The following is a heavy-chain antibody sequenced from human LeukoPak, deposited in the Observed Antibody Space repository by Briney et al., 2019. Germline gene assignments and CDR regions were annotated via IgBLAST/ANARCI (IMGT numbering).Heavy chain of an antibody. CDR1: GGSISSSGYY. J-gene: IGHJ6*03. CDR3: ARGGYDFWSGRLYYYYYMDV. D-gene: IGHD3-3*01. V-gene: IGHV4-39*01. CDR2: IYYSGRT. Sequence: SETLSLTCTVSGGSISSSGYYWGWVRQPPGKGLEWIGNIYYSGRTYYNPSLKSRVTISVDTSQNQFSLKLSSVTAADTAVYYCARGGYDFWSGRLYYYYYMDVWGKGTTVTVSS.